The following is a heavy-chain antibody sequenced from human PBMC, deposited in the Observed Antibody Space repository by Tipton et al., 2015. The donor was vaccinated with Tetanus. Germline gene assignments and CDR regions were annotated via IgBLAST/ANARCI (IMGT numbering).Heavy chain of an antibody. CDR1: GGSVRSGSYY. CDR3: ARDQGGGRVARLNWFGP. D-gene: IGHD3-16*01. CDR2: VSYSGST. J-gene: IGHJ5*02. V-gene: IGHV4-61*01. Sequence: GLVKPSETLSLTYTVSGGSVRSGSYYWNWIRQPPGKGLEWIGYVSYSGSTNSNYSLKSRITISQDTSKNQFSLRLSSVTAADTGVYYCARDQGGGRVARLNWFGPWGQGTLVTVSS.